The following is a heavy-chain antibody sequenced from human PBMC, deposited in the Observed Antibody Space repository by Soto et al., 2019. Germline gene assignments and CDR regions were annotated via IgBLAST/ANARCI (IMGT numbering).Heavy chain of an antibody. Sequence: PGGSLRLSCAASGFTFSSYGMHWVRQAPGKGLEWVAVISYDGSNKYYADSVKGRFTISRDNSKNTLYLQMNSLRAEDTAVYYCAKGSGSYADLDYWGQGTLVTVSS. V-gene: IGHV3-30*18. CDR1: GFTFSSYG. D-gene: IGHD1-26*01. J-gene: IGHJ4*02. CDR2: ISYDGSNK. CDR3: AKGSGSYADLDY.